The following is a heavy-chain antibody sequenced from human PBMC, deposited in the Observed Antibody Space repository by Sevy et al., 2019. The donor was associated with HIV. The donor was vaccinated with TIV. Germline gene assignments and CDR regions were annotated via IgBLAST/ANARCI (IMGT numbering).Heavy chain of an antibody. CDR1: GFTFRDYY. V-gene: IGHV3-11*06. J-gene: IGHJ3*01. CDR3: ARVASDV. Sequence: GGSLRLSCLGSGFTFRDYYISWIRQAPGKGLECVAYISSRSSITNYTDSVRGRFTISRDNAKNEVFLQMNSLRAEDTGVYYCARVASDVWGQGTTVTVSS. CDR2: ISSRSSIT.